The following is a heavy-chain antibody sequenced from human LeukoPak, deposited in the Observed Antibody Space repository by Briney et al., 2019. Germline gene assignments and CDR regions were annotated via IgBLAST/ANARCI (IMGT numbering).Heavy chain of an antibody. CDR3: ARPELPGWSVLFDF. J-gene: IGHJ4*02. CDR1: GFTFNKYW. D-gene: IGHD2-15*01. V-gene: IGHV3-7*01. CDR2: INKDGSET. Sequence: TGGSLRLSCAASGFTFNKYWMSWVRQAPGKGLEWVANINKDGSETYYADSVKGRFTMSRDNAKNSLDLQMSSLRAEDTAVYYCARPELPGWSVLFDFWGQGTLVTVSS.